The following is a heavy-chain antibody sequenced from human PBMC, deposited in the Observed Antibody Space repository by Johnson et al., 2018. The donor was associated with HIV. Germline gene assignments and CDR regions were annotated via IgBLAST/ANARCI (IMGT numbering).Heavy chain of an antibody. J-gene: IGHJ3*02. V-gene: IGHV3-53*01. CDR1: GFTVSSNY. Sequence: MQLVESGGGLIQPGGSLRLSCAASGFTVSSNYMSWVRQAPGKGLAWVSVIYSGGSTYYADSVKGRFTISRDNSKNTLYLQMNSLRAEDTAVYYCARDRAWNYEGAFDIWGQGTMVTVSS. D-gene: IGHD1-7*01. CDR3: ARDRAWNYEGAFDI. CDR2: IYSGGST.